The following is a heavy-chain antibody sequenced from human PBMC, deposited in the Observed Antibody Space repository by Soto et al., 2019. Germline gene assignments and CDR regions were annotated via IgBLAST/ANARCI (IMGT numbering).Heavy chain of an antibody. D-gene: IGHD6-19*01. J-gene: IGHJ5*02. V-gene: IGHV1-69*01. CDR3: ARASIAVAGTEVGWFDP. CDR2: IIPIFGTA. CDR1: GGTFSSYA. Sequence: VKVSCKASGGTFSSYAISWVRQAPGQGLEWMGGIIPIFGTANYAQKFQGRVTITADESTSTAYMELSSLRSEDTAVYYCARASIAVAGTEVGWFDPWGQGTLVTVSS.